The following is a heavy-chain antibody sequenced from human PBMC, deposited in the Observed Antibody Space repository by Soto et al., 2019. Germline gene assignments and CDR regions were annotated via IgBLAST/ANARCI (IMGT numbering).Heavy chain of an antibody. J-gene: IGHJ4*02. Sequence: QLLDSGGGLVQPGGSLRLSCAASGFTFKVYAMTWVRQAPGKGPEWVSLISGSGGSTDYAGSVKGRFTISRDNSKNMLYLQMNSLRDEDTAVYYCARKDVAFDYWGQGTPVTVSS. CDR3: ARKDVAFDY. CDR2: ISGSGGST. CDR1: GFTFKVYA. V-gene: IGHV3-23*01. D-gene: IGHD5-12*01.